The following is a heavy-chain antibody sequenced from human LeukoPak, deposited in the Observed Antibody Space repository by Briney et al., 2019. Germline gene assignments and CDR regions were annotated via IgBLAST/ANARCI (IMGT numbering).Heavy chain of an antibody. CDR1: GFTFSSYA. V-gene: IGHV3-23*01. CDR2: ISGSGGST. CDR3: AKDDDFCSGSNWFDP. D-gene: IGHD3-3*01. Sequence: GGSLRLSCAASGFTFSSYAMSWVRQAPGKGLEWVSAISGSGGSTYYADSVKGRFTISRDNSKNTLYLQMNSLRAEDTAVYYCAKDDDFCSGSNWFDPWGQGTLVTVSS. J-gene: IGHJ5*02.